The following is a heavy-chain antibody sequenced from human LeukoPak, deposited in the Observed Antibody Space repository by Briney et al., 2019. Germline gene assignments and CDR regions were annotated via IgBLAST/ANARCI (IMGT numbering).Heavy chain of an antibody. CDR2: IRYDGSNK. V-gene: IGHV3-30*02. CDR3: AKIYGSGSYLWDGDY. CDR1: GFTFSSYG. J-gene: IGHJ4*02. D-gene: IGHD3-10*01. Sequence: GGSLRLSCAASGFTFSSYGMHWVCQAPGKGLEWVAFIRYDGSNKYYADSVKGRFTISRDNSKNTLYLQMNSLRAEDTAVYYCAKIYGSGSYLWDGDYWGQGTPVTVSS.